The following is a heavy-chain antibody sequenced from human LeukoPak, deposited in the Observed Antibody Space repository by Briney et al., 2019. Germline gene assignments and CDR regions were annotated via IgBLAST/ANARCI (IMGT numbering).Heavy chain of an antibody. Sequence: SETLSLTCTVSSDSISSSHYYWGWIRQSPGKGLEWIGSIYYSGRTQYNPSLKRRITLSVDTSKNQFSLNLSSVTAADTAVYFCARQGRGYATNYYFDSWGQGTLVTVSS. J-gene: IGHJ4*02. CDR2: IYYSGRT. V-gene: IGHV4-39*01. D-gene: IGHD3-10*01. CDR1: SDSISSSHYY. CDR3: ARQGRGYATNYYFDS.